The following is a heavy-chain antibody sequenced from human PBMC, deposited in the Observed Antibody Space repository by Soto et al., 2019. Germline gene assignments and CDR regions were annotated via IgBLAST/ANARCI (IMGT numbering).Heavy chain of an antibody. V-gene: IGHV3-7*04. CDR2: IKPDGSQK. CDR1: GFTFSTYW. D-gene: IGHD3-22*01. Sequence: GGSLRLSCAASGFTFSTYWMSWVRQAPGNGLEWVANIKPDGSQKWYVDSVKGRFTISRDNAKSSLSLQMDSLRAEDTAIYYCARGDYYDISGPFSDAFDIWGQGTMVTVSS. J-gene: IGHJ3*02. CDR3: ARGDYYDISGPFSDAFDI.